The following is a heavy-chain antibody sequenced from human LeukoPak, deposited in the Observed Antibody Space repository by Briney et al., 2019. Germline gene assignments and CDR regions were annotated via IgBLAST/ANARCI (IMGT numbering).Heavy chain of an antibody. CDR3: AKPAKTDYADY. Sequence: GGSLRLSCTASGFTFGDYAMNWVRQAPGKGLEWVSAISGSGGTTYYADSVKGRFTISRDNSKNTLYLQMNSLRAADTALYYCAKPAKTDYADYWGQGTLVTVSS. D-gene: IGHD1-14*01. CDR2: ISGSGGTT. CDR1: GFTFGDYA. V-gene: IGHV3-23*01. J-gene: IGHJ4*02.